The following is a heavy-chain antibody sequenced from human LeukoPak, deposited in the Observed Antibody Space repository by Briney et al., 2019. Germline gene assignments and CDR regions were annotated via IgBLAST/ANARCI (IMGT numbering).Heavy chain of an antibody. CDR2: IYQSGST. CDR1: GYSISSGYY. CDR3: ARETVLGPVRY. J-gene: IGHJ4*02. V-gene: IGHV4-38-2*02. D-gene: IGHD1-1*01. Sequence: SETLSLTCSVSGYSISSGYYWGWIRQPPGKGLEWIGSIYQSGSTSYNPSLKSRVTISVDTSKNQFSLKLSSVTAADTAVYYCARETVLGPVRYWGQGTLVTVSS.